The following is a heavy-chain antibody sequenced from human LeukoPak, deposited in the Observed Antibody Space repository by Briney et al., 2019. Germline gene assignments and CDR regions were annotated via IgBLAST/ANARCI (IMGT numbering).Heavy chain of an antibody. Sequence: SETLSLTCAVYGGSFSGYYWSWICQPPGKGLEWIGYIYYSGSTNYNPSLKSRVTISVDTSKNQFSLKLSSVTAADTAVYYCARVKWVNYGMDVWGQGTTVTVSS. CDR1: GGSFSGYY. D-gene: IGHD1-26*01. V-gene: IGHV4-59*01. CDR2: IYYSGST. CDR3: ARVKWVNYGMDV. J-gene: IGHJ6*02.